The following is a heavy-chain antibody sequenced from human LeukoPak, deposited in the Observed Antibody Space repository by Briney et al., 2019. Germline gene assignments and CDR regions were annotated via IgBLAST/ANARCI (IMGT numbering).Heavy chain of an antibody. V-gene: IGHV3-30*03. J-gene: IGHJ3*02. D-gene: IGHD2-2*01. CDR1: GFIFNSYA. CDR2: ISYDGSNK. CDR3: AREYQLLPYAFDI. Sequence: GGSLRLSCAASGFIFNSYAIHWVRQAPGKGLEWVTVISYDGSNKHYADSVRGRFTISRDNSKNTLYLQMNSLRAEDTAVYYCAREYQLLPYAFDIWGQGTMVSVSS.